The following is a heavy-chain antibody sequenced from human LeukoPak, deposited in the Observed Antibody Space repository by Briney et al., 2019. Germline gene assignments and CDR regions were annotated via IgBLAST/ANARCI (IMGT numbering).Heavy chain of an antibody. CDR3: ARGLRSSGWSPFDY. J-gene: IGHJ4*02. V-gene: IGHV3-66*01. D-gene: IGHD6-19*01. CDR2: IYSGGST. CDR1: GFTVSSNY. Sequence: GGSLRLSCAASGFTVSSNYMSWVRQAPGKGLEWVSVIYSGGSTYYADSVKGRFTISRDNSKNTLYLQMNSLRAEDTAVYYCARGLRSSGWSPFDYWDQGTLVTVSS.